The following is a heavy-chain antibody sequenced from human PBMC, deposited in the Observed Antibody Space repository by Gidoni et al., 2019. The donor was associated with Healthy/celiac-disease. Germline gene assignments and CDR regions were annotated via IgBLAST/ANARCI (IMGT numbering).Heavy chain of an antibody. V-gene: IGHV3-30*18. J-gene: IGHJ5*02. D-gene: IGHD6-13*01. CDR3: AKDGSWYDPVDNWFDP. CDR1: GFTFSSSG. CDR2: ISYDGSNK. Sequence: QVQLVESGGGVVQPGRSLRLSCAASGFTFSSSGMHWVRQAPGKGLEWVAVISYDGSNKYYADSVKGRFTISRDNSKNTLYLQMNSLRAEDTAVYYCAKDGSWYDPVDNWFDPWGQGTLVTVSS.